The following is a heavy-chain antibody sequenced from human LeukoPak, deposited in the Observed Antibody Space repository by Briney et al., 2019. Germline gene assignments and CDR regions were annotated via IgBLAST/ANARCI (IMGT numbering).Heavy chain of an antibody. V-gene: IGHV4-39*01. CDR1: GGSISSSSYY. J-gene: IGHJ4*02. CDR2: IYYSGST. Sequence: SETLSLTCTVSGGSISSSSYYWGWIRQPPGKGLEWIGSIYYSGSTYYNPSLKSRVTISVDTSKNQFSLKLSSVTAADTAVYYCANLDRRNSGYDFEEDYWGQGTLVTVSS. D-gene: IGHD5-12*01. CDR3: ANLDRRNSGYDFEEDY.